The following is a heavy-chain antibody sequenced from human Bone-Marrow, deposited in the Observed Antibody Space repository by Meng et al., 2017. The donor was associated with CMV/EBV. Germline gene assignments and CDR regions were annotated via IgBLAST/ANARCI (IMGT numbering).Heavy chain of an antibody. Sequence: GESLKISCAVSGFTFSRYWMSWVRQAPGKGLEWVANIKQDGSEKYYVDSVKGRFTISRDNAKNSLYLQMNSLTAEDTAVYYCARAPAGGFWSAYYRDYFYYGMDVWGQGTTVTVSS. D-gene: IGHD3-3*01. V-gene: IGHV3-7*01. J-gene: IGHJ6*02. CDR2: IKQDGSEK. CDR3: ARAPAGGFWSAYYRDYFYYGMDV. CDR1: GFTFSRYW.